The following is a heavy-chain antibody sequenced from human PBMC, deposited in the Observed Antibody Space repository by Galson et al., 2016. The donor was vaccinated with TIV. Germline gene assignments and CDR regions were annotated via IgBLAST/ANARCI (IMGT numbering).Heavy chain of an antibody. Sequence: SVKVSCKASGHTFTSYDMNWVRQAPGQGLEWMGWMNPNSGNTGYTQKFQGRVTMTRDTSVSTAYMELTNLRSEDTAVYFSAQLVRKCGMTRCYGDHVDYWGQGTLVTVSS. D-gene: IGHD2-2*01. V-gene: IGHV1-8*01. CDR3: AQLVRKCGMTRCYGDHVDY. CDR1: GHTFTSYD. CDR2: MNPNSGNT. J-gene: IGHJ4*02.